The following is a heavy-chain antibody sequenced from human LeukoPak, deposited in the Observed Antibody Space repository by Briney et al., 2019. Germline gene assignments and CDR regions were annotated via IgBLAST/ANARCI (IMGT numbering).Heavy chain of an antibody. J-gene: IGHJ4*02. D-gene: IGHD3-10*01. Sequence: GGSLSLSWEAFGFTFNTYSINWVGQAPGKGLEWVSYISSSGNTIYYADSVKGRFTISRDNAKNSLYLQMNSLRAEDTAVYYCARGVRGVTDYWGQGTLVTVSS. V-gene: IGHV3-48*04. CDR3: ARGVRGVTDY. CDR2: ISSSGNTI. CDR1: GFTFNTYS.